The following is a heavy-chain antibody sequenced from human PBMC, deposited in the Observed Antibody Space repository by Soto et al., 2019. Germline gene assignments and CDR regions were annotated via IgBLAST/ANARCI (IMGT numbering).Heavy chain of an antibody. J-gene: IGHJ4*02. CDR2: ISDYNGNT. V-gene: IGHV1-18*01. CDR3: ARTLSYGDYYFDY. CDR1: FYSFASYC. D-gene: IGHD4-17*01. Sequence: GASVKVSCQASFYSFASYCISLVRHSPGQGLEWMGWISDYNGNTNYAQKLQGRVTMNTDTSTSTAYMELRSLRSDDTAVYYCARTLSYGDYYFDYWGQGTLVTVFS.